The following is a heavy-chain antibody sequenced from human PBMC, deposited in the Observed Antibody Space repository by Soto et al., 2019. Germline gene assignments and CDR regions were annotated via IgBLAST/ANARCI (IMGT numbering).Heavy chain of an antibody. D-gene: IGHD6-25*01. CDR1: GGSFSGYY. CDR2: INHSGST. Sequence: SETLSLTCAVYGGSFSGYYWSWIRQPPGKGLEWIWEINHSGSTNYNPSLKSRVTISVDTSQNQFSLKLSSVTAADTAVYYCARGKGRSGSHLLYSYCGMDVWGQGPTVTVSS. J-gene: IGHJ6*02. V-gene: IGHV4-34*01. CDR3: ARGKGRSGSHLLYSYCGMDV.